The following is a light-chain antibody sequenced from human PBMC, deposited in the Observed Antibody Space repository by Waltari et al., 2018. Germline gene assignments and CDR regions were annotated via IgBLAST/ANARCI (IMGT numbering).Light chain of an antibody. CDR1: SSNVGFFNL. CDR2: AVR. CDR3: CSYAGRSTCV. Sequence: QSALTQPASVSGSPGQSVTISCTGTSSNVGFFNLVSWYQHHPGKAPKLMIYAVRDRTSWVSNRFSGSKSGYTASLTISGLQAEDEADYYCCSYAGRSTCVFGGGTKVTVL. V-gene: IGLV2-23*02. J-gene: IGLJ3*02.